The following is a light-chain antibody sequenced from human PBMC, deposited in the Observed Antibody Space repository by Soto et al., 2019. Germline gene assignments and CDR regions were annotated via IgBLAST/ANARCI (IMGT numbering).Light chain of an antibody. CDR1: QGISSA. CDR3: QQFNTYPALT. CDR2: DVS. Sequence: ANQLTQSPSSLSASVGDRVTITCRASQGISSALAWYQQKPGKSPNLLIYDVSSLESGVPSRFSSSGSGTDFTLTISSLQPEDFATYYCQQFNTYPALTFGGGTKVEIK. V-gene: IGKV1-13*02. J-gene: IGKJ4*01.